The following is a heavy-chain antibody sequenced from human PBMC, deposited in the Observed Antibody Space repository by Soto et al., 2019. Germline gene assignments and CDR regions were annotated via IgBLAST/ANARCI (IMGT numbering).Heavy chain of an antibody. Sequence: EVQLLESGGGLVQPGGSLRLSCAASGFTFSSYAMSWVRQAPGKGLEWVSAIGASGAGTYYAEYVKGRFTISRDNSKNTLYLQMNSLRAEDTAVYYCALRKTGSYCDYWGQGTLVTVSS. CDR1: GFTFSSYA. V-gene: IGHV3-23*01. CDR2: IGASGAGT. CDR3: ALRKTGSYCDY. D-gene: IGHD1-26*01. J-gene: IGHJ4*02.